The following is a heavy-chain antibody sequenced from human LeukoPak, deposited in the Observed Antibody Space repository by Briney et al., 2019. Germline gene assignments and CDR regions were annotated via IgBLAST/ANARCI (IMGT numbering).Heavy chain of an antibody. D-gene: IGHD3-9*01. CDR2: IWYDGSNK. CDR1: GFTFSGYG. CDR3: ARDSLAYYDILTGYYLDY. J-gene: IGHJ4*02. Sequence: GRSLRLSCAASGFTFSGYGMHWVRQAPGKGLEWVAVIWYDGSNKYYADSVKGRFTISRDNSKNTLYLQMNSLRAEDTAVYYCARDSLAYYDILTGYYLDYWGQGTLVTVSS. V-gene: IGHV3-33*01.